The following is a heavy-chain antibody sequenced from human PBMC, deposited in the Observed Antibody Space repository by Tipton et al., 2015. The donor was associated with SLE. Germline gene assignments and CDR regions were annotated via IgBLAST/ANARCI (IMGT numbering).Heavy chain of an antibody. V-gene: IGHV3-30*04. Sequence: SLRLSCAASGFTFSSYAMHWVRQAPGKGLEWVAVISYDGSNKYYADSVKGRFTISRDNSKNTLYLQMNSLRAEDTAVYYCARDGGDTDPDGYFDYWGQGTLVTVSS. CDR2: ISYDGSNK. CDR1: GFTFSSYA. J-gene: IGHJ4*02. CDR3: ARDGGDTDPDGYFDY. D-gene: IGHD5-18*01.